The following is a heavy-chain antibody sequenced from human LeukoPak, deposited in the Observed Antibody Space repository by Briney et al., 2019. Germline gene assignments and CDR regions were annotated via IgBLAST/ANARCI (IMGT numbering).Heavy chain of an antibody. CDR3: AIRVWGILGGKGAFDI. Sequence: GASVKVSCKASGYTFTSYNINWVRQAPGQGLEWMGWINPNSGGTNYAQKFQGRVTMTRDTSISTAYMELSRLRSDDTAVYYCAIRVWGILGGKGAFDIWGQGTMVTVSS. CDR2: INPNSGGT. CDR1: GYTFTSYN. D-gene: IGHD3-16*01. J-gene: IGHJ3*02. V-gene: IGHV1-2*02.